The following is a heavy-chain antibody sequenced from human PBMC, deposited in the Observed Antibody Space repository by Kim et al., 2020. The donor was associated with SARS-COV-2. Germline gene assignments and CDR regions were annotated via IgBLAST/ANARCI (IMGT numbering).Heavy chain of an antibody. CDR3: ARALDYYDRSAYYD. Sequence: SETLSLTYTVSGGSISTSSYYWGWIRQPPGKGLEWIGNIYYSGNTYYNSSLKSRVTIFLDTSKNQFTLKLSSVTAADTAVYYCARALDYYDRSAYYDWGQGTLVTVSS. J-gene: IGHJ4*02. CDR2: IYYSGNT. V-gene: IGHV4-39*01. CDR1: GGSISTSSYY. D-gene: IGHD3-22*01.